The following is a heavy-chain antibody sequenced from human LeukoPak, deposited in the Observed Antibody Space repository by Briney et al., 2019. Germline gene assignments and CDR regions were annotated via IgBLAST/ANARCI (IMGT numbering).Heavy chain of an antibody. CDR3: ARGGTPQVRVAINWFDP. Sequence: LGGSLRLSCAASGFTFSSYWMTWVRQAPGKGLEWVANIKQDGSDKYYVDSVRGRFTVSRDNAKNSLYLQMNTLRAEDTAVYYCARGGTPQVRVAINWFDPWGQGTLVTVSP. D-gene: IGHD3-16*01. J-gene: IGHJ5*02. CDR1: GFTFSSYW. V-gene: IGHV3-7*03. CDR2: IKQDGSDK.